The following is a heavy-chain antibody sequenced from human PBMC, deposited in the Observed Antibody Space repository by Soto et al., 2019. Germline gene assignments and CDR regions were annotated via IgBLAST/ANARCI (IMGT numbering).Heavy chain of an antibody. CDR3: ASGDYDFWSGPWGGMDV. D-gene: IGHD3-3*01. CDR1: GGTFSSYA. J-gene: IGHJ6*02. V-gene: IGHV1-69*12. CDR2: IIPIFGTA. Sequence: QVQLVQSGAEVKKPGSSVKVSCKASGGTFSSYAISWVRQAPGQGLEWMGGIIPIFGTANYAQKFQGRVTITADESTSTAYMGLSRLRSEDTAVYYCASGDYDFWSGPWGGMDVWGQGTTVTV.